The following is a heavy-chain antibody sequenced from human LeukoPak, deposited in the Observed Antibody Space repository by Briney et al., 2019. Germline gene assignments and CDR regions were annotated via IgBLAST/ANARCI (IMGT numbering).Heavy chain of an antibody. CDR1: GVSFNDYY. D-gene: IGHD3-10*01. Sequence: SETLSLTCTVYGVSFNDYYWSWIRQPPGKGLGWIGGINHSGSTNNNPSLKSRVTISIDTSKNQFSLKLSSVTAADTAVYYCARAFITMVRGVIMPHAFDIWGQGTMVTVSS. CDR3: ARAFITMVRGVIMPHAFDI. J-gene: IGHJ3*02. CDR2: INHSGST. V-gene: IGHV4-34*01.